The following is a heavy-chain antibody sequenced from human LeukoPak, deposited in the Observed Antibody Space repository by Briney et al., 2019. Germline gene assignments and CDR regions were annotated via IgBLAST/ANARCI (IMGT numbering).Heavy chain of an antibody. Sequence: PGRSLRLSCAASGFTFSRFGMHWVRQAPGKGLEWVAVISYDGSTKYYADSVKGRFTISRDNSKNTLYLQMNSLTVHDTAVYYCATSLRPGCGNSFLLDYWGQGILVTVSS. CDR2: ISYDGSTK. D-gene: IGHD4-23*01. V-gene: IGHV3-30*03. CDR1: GFTFSRFG. J-gene: IGHJ4*02. CDR3: ATSLRPGCGNSFLLDY.